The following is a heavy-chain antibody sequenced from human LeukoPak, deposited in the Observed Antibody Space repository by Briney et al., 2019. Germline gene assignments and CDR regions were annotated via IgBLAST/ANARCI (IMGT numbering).Heavy chain of an antibody. Sequence: GESLKISCKTSGYNFSLYWIAWVRQMAGKSLEWMAIIYPGDSDTRYSPSFKGQVTISVDESISTTYLQWSSLKASDSAIYYCARGHDFDFWGQGTLVTVSS. CDR3: ARGHDFDF. V-gene: IGHV5-51*01. CDR1: GYNFSLYW. J-gene: IGHJ4*02. CDR2: IYPGDSDT.